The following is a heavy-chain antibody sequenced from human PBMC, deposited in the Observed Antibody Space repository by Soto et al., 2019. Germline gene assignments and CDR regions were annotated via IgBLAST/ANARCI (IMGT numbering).Heavy chain of an antibody. J-gene: IGHJ5*02. D-gene: IGHD3-3*01. CDR3: ARDGAPESAFWRRPLGGGRFAP. CDR1: GGTFGNSA. Sequence: QVQLVQSGAEVKKPGSSVNVSCKTSGGTFGNSAVAWVRQAPGQGLEWMGGTVPMFGTANYAQKFQGRLTITADDATSTAYMGPRSLRSGATAAYYCARDGAPESAFWRRPLGGGRFAPWGQGTLVTVSS. V-gene: IGHV1-69*12. CDR2: TVPMFGTA.